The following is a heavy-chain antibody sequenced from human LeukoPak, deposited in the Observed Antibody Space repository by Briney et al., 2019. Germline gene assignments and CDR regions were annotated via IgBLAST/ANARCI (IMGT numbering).Heavy chain of an antibody. CDR2: IHYSGST. CDR1: GGSISSYY. V-gene: IGHV4-59*01. Sequence: PSETLSLTCTVSGGSISSYYFSWIRQPPGKGLEWIGYIHYSGSTNYNPSLKSRVTISLDTSKNQFSLMLSSVTAADTAVYYCARDTWGYYDGSGYYYYFDYWGQGTLVTVSS. J-gene: IGHJ4*02. CDR3: ARDTWGYYDGSGYYYYFDY. D-gene: IGHD3-22*01.